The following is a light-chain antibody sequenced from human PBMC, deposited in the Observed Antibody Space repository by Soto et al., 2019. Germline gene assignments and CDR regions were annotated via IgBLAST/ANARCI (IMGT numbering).Light chain of an antibody. J-gene: IGKJ4*02. CDR3: QDLNSFPLT. CDR2: LAS. V-gene: IGKV1-9*01. CDR1: QVISKY. Sequence: IQLTQSPSSLSASVGDRVTITCRASQVISKYLAWYQQKPGTAPKLLIYLASTLQGGVPSRVSGSGSGTDFRRTISSLQPEDVATYYCQDLNSFPLTFGGGTKVEIK.